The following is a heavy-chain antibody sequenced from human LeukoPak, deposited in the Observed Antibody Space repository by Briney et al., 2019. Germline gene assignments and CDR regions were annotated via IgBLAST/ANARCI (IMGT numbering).Heavy chain of an antibody. CDR2: IYHSGST. D-gene: IGHD6-19*01. V-gene: IGHV4-30-2*01. Sequence: SQTLSLTCTVSGGSISSGGYYWSWIRQPPGKGLEWIGYIYHSGSTYYNPSLKSRVTISVDRSENQFSLKLSSVTAADTAVYYCARDPLNRDSSGWYNLTGDYWGQGTLVTVSS. CDR3: ARDPLNRDSSGWYNLTGDY. CDR1: GGSISSGGYY. J-gene: IGHJ4*02.